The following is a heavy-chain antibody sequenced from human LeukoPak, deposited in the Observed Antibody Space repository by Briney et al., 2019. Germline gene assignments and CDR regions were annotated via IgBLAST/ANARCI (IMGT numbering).Heavy chain of an antibody. CDR1: GFTFSSYS. J-gene: IGHJ4*02. V-gene: IGHV3-21*01. Sequence: GGSLRLSCAASGFTFSSYSMNWVRQAPGKGLEWVSSISSSSSYIYYADSVKGRFTISRDNAGNSLYLQMNSLRAEDTAVYYCARETINYYDSSGYPDYWGQGTLVTVSS. CDR2: ISSSSSYI. CDR3: ARETINYYDSSGYPDY. D-gene: IGHD3-22*01.